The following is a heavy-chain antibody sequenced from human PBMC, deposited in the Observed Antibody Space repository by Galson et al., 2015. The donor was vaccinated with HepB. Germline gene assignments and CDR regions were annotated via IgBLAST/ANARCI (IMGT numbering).Heavy chain of an antibody. V-gene: IGHV1-46*01. Sequence: QSGAEVKKPGASVKVSCKASGYTFTSYYMHWVRQAPGQGLEWMGIINPSGGSTSYAQKFQGRVTMTRDTSTSTVYMELSSLRSEDTAVYYCARATGGAVAGTLLDYWGQGTLVTVSS. CDR2: INPSGGST. D-gene: IGHD6-19*01. CDR3: ARATGGAVAGTLLDY. J-gene: IGHJ4*02. CDR1: GYTFTSYY.